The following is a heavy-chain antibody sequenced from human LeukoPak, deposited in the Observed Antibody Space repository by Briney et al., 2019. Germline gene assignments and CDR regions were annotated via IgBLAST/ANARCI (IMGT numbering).Heavy chain of an antibody. CDR1: GYAFTVRY. V-gene: IGHV1-2*02. J-gene: IGHJ4*02. Sequence: ASVKVSCKASGYAFTVRYMHWVRQVPGQGLEWMGFIKPDSGFTNHAEKFQDRVTMSRDTSITTVYMELSSLGSGDTALYYCSTEDKYCKTTTCDDYWGQGTLVTVSS. CDR3: STEDKYCKTTTCDDY. D-gene: IGHD2/OR15-2a*01. CDR2: IKPDSGFT.